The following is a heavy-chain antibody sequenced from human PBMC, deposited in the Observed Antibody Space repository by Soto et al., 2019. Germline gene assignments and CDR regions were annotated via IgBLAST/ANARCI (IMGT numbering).Heavy chain of an antibody. D-gene: IGHD6-19*01. CDR1: GGSFSGYY. Sequence: QVQLQQWGAGLLKPSETLSLTCAVYGGSFSGYYWSWIRQPPGKGLEWIGEINHSGSTNYNPSLKSRVTISVDTSKNQFSLKLSSVTAADTAVYSCARSSGWYSWFDYWGQGTLVTVSS. CDR3: ARSSGWYSWFDY. V-gene: IGHV4-34*01. J-gene: IGHJ4*02. CDR2: INHSGST.